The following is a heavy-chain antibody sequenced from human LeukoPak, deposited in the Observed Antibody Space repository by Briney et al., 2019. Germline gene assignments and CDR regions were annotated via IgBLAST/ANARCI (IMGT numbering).Heavy chain of an antibody. Sequence: GSVKVSCKASGYTFTHNYIHWLRQAPGEGLEWVGRMDSNTVVTKYAQKYQGSVTMTRDTSIRTAYMELSRLGFDDTAVYFCARGWCYDYRGNNYFDPWGQGTPVTVSS. CDR3: ARGWCYDYRGNNYFDP. D-gene: IGHD3-22*01. CDR2: MDSNTVVT. V-gene: IGHV1-2*06. J-gene: IGHJ5*02. CDR1: GYTFTHNY.